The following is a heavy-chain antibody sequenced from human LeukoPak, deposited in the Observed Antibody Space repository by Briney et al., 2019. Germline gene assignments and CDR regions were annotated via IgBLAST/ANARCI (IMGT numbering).Heavy chain of an antibody. V-gene: IGHV4-4*02. Sequence: PSETLSLTCAISGGSISSSNWWTWVRQPPGKGLEWVGEIYLRGNTNYNPSLESRVTISVDESKTQLSLRLESVTAADTAVYYCARGTITTVTDSWGPGTLVTVSS. D-gene: IGHD4-17*01. J-gene: IGHJ4*02. CDR3: ARGTITTVTDS. CDR1: GGSISSSNW. CDR2: IYLRGNT.